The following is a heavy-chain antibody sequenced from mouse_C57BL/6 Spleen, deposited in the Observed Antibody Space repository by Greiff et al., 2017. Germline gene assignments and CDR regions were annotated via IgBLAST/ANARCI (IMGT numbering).Heavy chain of an antibody. J-gene: IGHJ1*03. CDR2: IDPENGDT. Sequence: VQLQQSGAELVRPGASVKLSCTASGFNIKDDYMHWVKQRPEQGLEWIGWIDPENGDTEYASKFQGKATITADTSSNTAYLQLSSLTSEDTAVYYCTPPITTVVATNFDVWGTGTTVTVSS. D-gene: IGHD1-1*01. V-gene: IGHV14-4*01. CDR1: GFNIKDDY. CDR3: TPPITTVVATNFDV.